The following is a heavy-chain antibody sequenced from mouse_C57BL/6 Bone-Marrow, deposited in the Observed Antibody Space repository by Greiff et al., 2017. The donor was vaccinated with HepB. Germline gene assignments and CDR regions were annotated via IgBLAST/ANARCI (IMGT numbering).Heavy chain of an antibody. CDR2: IDPETGGT. D-gene: IGHD1-1*01. J-gene: IGHJ2*01. Sequence: QVQLKESGAELVRPGASVTLSCKASGYTFTDYEMHWVKQTPVHGLEWIGAIDPETGGTAYNQKFKGKAILTADKSSSTAYMELRSLTSEDSAVYYCTRWGSITTVVADYWGQGTTLTVSS. CDR1: GYTFTDYE. CDR3: TRWGSITTVVADY. V-gene: IGHV1-15*01.